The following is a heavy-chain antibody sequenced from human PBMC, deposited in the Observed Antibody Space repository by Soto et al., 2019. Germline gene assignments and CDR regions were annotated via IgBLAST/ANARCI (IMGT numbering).Heavy chain of an antibody. CDR1: GFTFSTHG. Sequence: GGSLRLSCAASGFTFSTHGMHWVRQAPGKGLEWVAVIWYDGSNKYYADSVKGRFTISRDNSKNTLYLQMNSLRAEDTAVYYCARGGGQLVLDYWGQGTPVTVSS. CDR3: ARGGGQLVLDY. V-gene: IGHV3-33*01. CDR2: IWYDGSNK. J-gene: IGHJ4*02. D-gene: IGHD6-6*01.